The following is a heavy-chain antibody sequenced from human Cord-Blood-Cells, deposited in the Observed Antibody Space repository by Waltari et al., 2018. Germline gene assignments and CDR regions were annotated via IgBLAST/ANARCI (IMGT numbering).Heavy chain of an antibody. CDR3: ATDRGEGYGYAFDI. V-gene: IGHV1-24*01. Sequence: QVQLVQSGAEVKQPGASVKVSCQVSGYTLPVLPLHWVRQAPGKGLEWMGGFDPEDGETIYEQKFQGRVTMTEDTSTDTAYMELSSLRSEDTAVYYCATDRGEGYGYAFDIWGQGTMVTVSS. J-gene: IGHJ3*02. CDR2: FDPEDGET. CDR1: GYTLPVLP. D-gene: IGHD5-18*01.